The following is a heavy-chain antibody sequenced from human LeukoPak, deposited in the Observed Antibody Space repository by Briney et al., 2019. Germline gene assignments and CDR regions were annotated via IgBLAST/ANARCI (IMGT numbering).Heavy chain of an antibody. CDR2: ISSSSSTI. Sequence: GGSLRLSCAASGFTFSSYSMNWVRQAPGKGLDWVSYISSSSSTIYYADSVKGRFTISRDNAKNSLYLQMNSLRAEDTAVYYCASLVRGVTSAFDIWGQGTMVTLSS. J-gene: IGHJ3*02. V-gene: IGHV3-48*01. D-gene: IGHD3-10*01. CDR1: GFTFSSYS. CDR3: ASLVRGVTSAFDI.